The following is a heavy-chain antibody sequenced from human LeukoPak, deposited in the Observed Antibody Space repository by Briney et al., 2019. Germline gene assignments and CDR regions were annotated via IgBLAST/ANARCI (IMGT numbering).Heavy chain of an antibody. J-gene: IGHJ6*02. Sequence: GGSLRLSCAASGFTFSSYAMSWVRQAPGKGLEWVSAISGSGGSTYYADSVKGQFTISRDNSKNTLYLQMNSLRAEDTAVYYCAKKQGGIIVATTLHYYYGMGVWGQGTTVTVSS. D-gene: IGHD5-12*01. CDR1: GFTFSSYA. CDR3: AKKQGGIIVATTLHYYYGMGV. CDR2: ISGSGGST. V-gene: IGHV3-23*01.